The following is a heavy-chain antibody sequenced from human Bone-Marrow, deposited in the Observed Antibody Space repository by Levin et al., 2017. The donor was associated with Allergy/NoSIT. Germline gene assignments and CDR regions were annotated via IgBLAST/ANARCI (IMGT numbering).Heavy chain of an antibody. CDR1: GFTFSNYG. Sequence: HPGGSLRLSCAGSGFTFSNYGIHWVRQAPGKGLEWVAVMSFNGSEKYYADSVKGRFTISRDNTKNTLYLQMSSLRPEDTALYYCARHHDGGGDWGQGTLVTVSS. CDR3: ARHHDGGGD. CDR2: MSFNGSEK. D-gene: IGHD4-23*01. J-gene: IGHJ4*02. V-gene: IGHV3-30*03.